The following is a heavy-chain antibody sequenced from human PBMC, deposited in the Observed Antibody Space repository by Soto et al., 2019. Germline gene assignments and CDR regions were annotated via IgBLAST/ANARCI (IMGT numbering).Heavy chain of an antibody. CDR3: ARAFEANDY. Sequence: PFETLSLTCTVSGGSISSYYWSWIRQPPGKGLEWIGYIYYSGSTNYNPSLKSRVTISVDTSKNQFSLKLSSVTAADTAVYYCARAFEANDYWGQGTLVTVSS. CDR1: GGSISSYY. D-gene: IGHD3-3*02. CDR2: IYYSGST. J-gene: IGHJ4*02. V-gene: IGHV4-59*01.